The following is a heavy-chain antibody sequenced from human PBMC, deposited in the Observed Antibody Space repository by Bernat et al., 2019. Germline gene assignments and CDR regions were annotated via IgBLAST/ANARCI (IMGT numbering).Heavy chain of an antibody. CDR3: ARGYSGYGGPLTY. CDR1: GFTFSSYW. V-gene: IGHV3-74*01. Sequence: EVQLAESGGGLVQPGGSLRLSCGASGFTFSSYWMHWVRQAPGKGLVWVSRIKSDGSSTDYTDSVKGRLTISRDNAKSTLYLQMNSLRGEDTAMYYCARGYSGYGGPLTYWGQGTLVTVSS. J-gene: IGHJ4*02. CDR2: IKSDGSST. D-gene: IGHD5-12*01.